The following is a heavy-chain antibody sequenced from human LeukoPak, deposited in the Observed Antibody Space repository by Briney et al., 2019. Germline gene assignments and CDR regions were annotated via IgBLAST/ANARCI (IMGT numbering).Heavy chain of an antibody. CDR2: TYYRGKWYN. CDR3: ARARLPTIDF. D-gene: IGHD5-12*01. J-gene: IGHJ4*02. V-gene: IGHV6-1*01. Sequence: SQTLSLTCAISGDSVSSNSAAWNWIRQSPARGLEWLGRTYYRGKWYNDYAESVKSRITINAKKSKNQYSLQRNPGKPEETDGYYCARARLPTIDFWGQGTLVTVSS. CDR1: GDSVSSNSAA.